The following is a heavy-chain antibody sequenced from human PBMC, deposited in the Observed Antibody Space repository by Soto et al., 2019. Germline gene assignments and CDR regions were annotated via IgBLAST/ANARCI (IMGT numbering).Heavy chain of an antibody. D-gene: IGHD3-10*01. V-gene: IGHV4-61*01. CDR1: GGSVSSGSYY. CDR2: IYYSGST. Sequence: SETLSLTCTVSGGSVSSGSYYWSWIRQPPGKGLEWIGYIYYSGSTNYNPSLKSRVTISVDTSKNQFSLKLSSVTAADTAVYYCASGGSGSYSPLWFDPWGQGTLVTVS. CDR3: ASGGSGSYSPLWFDP. J-gene: IGHJ5*02.